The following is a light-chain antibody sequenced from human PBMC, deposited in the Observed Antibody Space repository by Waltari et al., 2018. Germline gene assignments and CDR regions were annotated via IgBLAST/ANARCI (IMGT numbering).Light chain of an antibody. V-gene: IGKV1-39*01. Sequence: DFQMTQSPSSLSASVGDRVTITCRASQSISTYLNWYQQKPGKAPNLLIYAASSLHSGVPSRFSGSGYVTDFTLTISSLQPEDFATYHCQQSYSPLTFGGGTKVEIK. J-gene: IGKJ4*01. CDR3: QQSYSPLT. CDR2: AAS. CDR1: QSISTY.